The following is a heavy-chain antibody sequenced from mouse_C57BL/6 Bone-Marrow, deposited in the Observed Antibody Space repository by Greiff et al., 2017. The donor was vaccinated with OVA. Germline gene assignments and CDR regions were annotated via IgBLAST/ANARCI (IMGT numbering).Heavy chain of an antibody. CDR2: IRHKANGYTT. J-gene: IGHJ2*01. CDR1: GFTFTDYY. CDR3: ARYGTGPFDY. D-gene: IGHD4-1*01. Sequence: EVQVVESGGGLVQPGGSLSLSCAASGFTFTDYYMSWVRQPPGKALEWLGFIRHKANGYTTEYSASVKGRFTISRDNSQSILYLQMNALRAEDSATYYCARYGTGPFDYWGQGTTLTVSS. V-gene: IGHV7-3*01.